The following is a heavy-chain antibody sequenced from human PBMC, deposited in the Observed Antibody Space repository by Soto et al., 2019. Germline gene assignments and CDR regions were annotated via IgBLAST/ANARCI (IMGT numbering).Heavy chain of an antibody. V-gene: IGHV4-61*01. J-gene: IGHJ6*02. CDR1: CGSGSSGSYY. D-gene: IGHD2-2*01. Sequence: PSGTLSLTCTVSCGSGSSGSYYWTLMLQRPGKGLGWVGYIYYTGTTNYNPSLKIRVTISLDTSNTPSSLRLSSVPAADTAAYYCPRTFCSTTSRQAHGMDVWGQGPTVPV. CDR3: PRTFCSTTSRQAHGMDV. CDR2: IYYTGTT.